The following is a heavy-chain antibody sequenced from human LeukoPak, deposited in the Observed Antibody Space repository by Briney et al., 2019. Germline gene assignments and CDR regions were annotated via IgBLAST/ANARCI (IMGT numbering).Heavy chain of an antibody. Sequence: SETLSLTCAVYGGSFSGYYWSWIRQPPGKGLEWIGEINHSRSTNYNPSLKSRVTISVDTSKNQFSLKLSSVTAADTAVYYCARGKVRIYYDSSGYYSPFDYWGQGTLVTVSS. CDR2: INHSRST. CDR3: ARGKVRIYYDSSGYYSPFDY. J-gene: IGHJ4*02. D-gene: IGHD3-22*01. CDR1: GGSFSGYY. V-gene: IGHV4-34*01.